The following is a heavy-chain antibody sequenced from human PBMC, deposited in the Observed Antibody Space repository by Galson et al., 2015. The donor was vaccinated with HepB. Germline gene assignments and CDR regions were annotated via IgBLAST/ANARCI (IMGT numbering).Heavy chain of an antibody. V-gene: IGHV3-30*18. J-gene: IGHJ4*02. CDR3: AKDLDYYDSSGSHDY. Sequence: SLRLSCAASGFTFSSYGMHWVRQAPGKGLEWVAVISYDGSNKYYADSVKGRFTISRDNSKNTLYLQMNSLRAEDTAVYYCAKDLDYYDSSGSHDYWGQGTLVTVSS. CDR2: ISYDGSNK. CDR1: GFTFSSYG. D-gene: IGHD3-22*01.